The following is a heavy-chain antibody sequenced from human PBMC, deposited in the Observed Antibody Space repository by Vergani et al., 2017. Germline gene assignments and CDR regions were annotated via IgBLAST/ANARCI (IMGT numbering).Heavy chain of an antibody. CDR1: GFTFSSYA. V-gene: IGHV3-30*04. D-gene: IGHD6-13*01. Sequence: QVQLVESGGGVVQPGRSLRLSCAASGFTFSSYAMHWVRQAPGKGLEWVAVISYDGSNKYYADSVKGRFTISRDNSKNTLYLQMNSLRAEDTAVYYCAKAGIAAAGPYYYYYYDMDVWGKGTTVTVSS. CDR2: ISYDGSNK. CDR3: AKAGIAAAGPYYYYYYDMDV. J-gene: IGHJ6*03.